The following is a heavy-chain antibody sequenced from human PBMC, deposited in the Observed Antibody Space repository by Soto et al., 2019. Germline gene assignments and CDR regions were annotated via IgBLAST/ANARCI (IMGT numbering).Heavy chain of an antibody. D-gene: IGHD3-22*01. J-gene: IGHJ4*02. CDR3: AKGIVYYYDSSGYFDY. CDR2: ISGSVGST. Sequence: GGSLSLSCAASGFTFRSYAMSWVRQAPGKGLEWVSAISGSVGSTYYADSVKGRFTISRDNSKNTLYLQMNSLRAEDTAVYYCAKGIVYYYDSSGYFDYWGQGTLVTFSS. V-gene: IGHV3-23*01. CDR1: GFTFRSYA.